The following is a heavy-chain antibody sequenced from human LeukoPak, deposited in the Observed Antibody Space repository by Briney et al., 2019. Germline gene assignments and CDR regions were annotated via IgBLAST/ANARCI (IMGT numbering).Heavy chain of an antibody. CDR1: GYTFTSYG. J-gene: IGHJ6*02. CDR2: ISAYNGNT. Sequence: ASVTVSCKASGYTFTSYGISWVRQAPGQGLEWMGWISAYNGNTNYAQKLQGRVTMTTDTSTSTAYMELRSLRSDDTAVYYCARGAPPSGSYYYYGMDVWGQGTTVTVSS. D-gene: IGHD3-10*01. CDR3: ARGAPPSGSYYYYGMDV. V-gene: IGHV1-18*01.